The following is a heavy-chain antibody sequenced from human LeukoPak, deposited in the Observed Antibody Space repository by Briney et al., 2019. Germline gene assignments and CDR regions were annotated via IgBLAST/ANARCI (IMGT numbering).Heavy chain of an antibody. CDR1: GDSISSNSAA. CDR3: ARDRKKLLIVLGGYGMDV. D-gene: IGHD2-15*01. Sequence: SQTLSLTCAVSGDSISSNSAAWHWIRQSPSRGLEWLGRTYYRSNSYNDYAVSVKSRITINPDTSKNQFSLQLSSVTAADAAVYYCARDRKKLLIVLGGYGMDVWGQGTTVTVSS. J-gene: IGHJ6*02. CDR2: TYYRSNSYN. V-gene: IGHV6-1*01.